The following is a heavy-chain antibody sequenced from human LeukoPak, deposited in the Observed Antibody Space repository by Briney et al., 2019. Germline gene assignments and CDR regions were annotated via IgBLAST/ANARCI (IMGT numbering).Heavy chain of an antibody. CDR2: ISHNENT. CDR1: GGSFSGYY. J-gene: IGHJ4*02. Sequence: SETLSLTCAVYGGSFSGYYWSWIRQPPGKGLEWIGEISHNENTNYSPSLKSRLTISIDTSKNQFSLKLSSVTAADTAVYYCASSGSRWLIDKTYSPYWGQGTLVTVSS. CDR3: ASSGSRWLIDKTYSPY. D-gene: IGHD3-22*01. V-gene: IGHV4-34*01.